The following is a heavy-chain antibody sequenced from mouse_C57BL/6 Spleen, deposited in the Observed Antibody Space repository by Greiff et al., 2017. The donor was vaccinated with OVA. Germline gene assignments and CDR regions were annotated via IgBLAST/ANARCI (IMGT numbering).Heavy chain of an antibody. CDR3: ARPDGYYLYYYAMDY. D-gene: IGHD2-3*01. J-gene: IGHJ4*01. CDR2: ISSGSSTI. Sequence: EVKVVESGGGLVKPGGSLKLSCAASGFTFSDYGMHWVRQAPEKGLEWVAYISSGSSTIYYADTVKGRFTLSSDNAKNTPFLQMTSLRSEDTAMYYCARPDGYYLYYYAMDYWGQGTSVTVSS. V-gene: IGHV5-17*01. CDR1: GFTFSDYG.